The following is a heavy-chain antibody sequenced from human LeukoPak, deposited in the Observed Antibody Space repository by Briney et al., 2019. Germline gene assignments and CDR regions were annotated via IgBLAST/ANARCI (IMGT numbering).Heavy chain of an antibody. CDR3: ARVKTATVTTFPGSRWFDP. CDR2: ISAYNGNT. J-gene: IGHJ5*02. V-gene: IGHV1-18*01. CDR1: GYTFTSYG. D-gene: IGHD4-11*01. Sequence: GASVKVSCKASGYTFTSYGISWVRQAPGQGLEWMGWISAYNGNTNYAQKLQGRVTMTTDTSTSTAYMELRSLRSDDTAVYYCARVKTATVTTFPGSRWFDPWGQGTLVTVSS.